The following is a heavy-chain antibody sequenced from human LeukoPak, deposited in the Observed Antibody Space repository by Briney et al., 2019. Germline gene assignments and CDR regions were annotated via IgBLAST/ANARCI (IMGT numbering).Heavy chain of an antibody. J-gene: IGHJ4*02. CDR3: ATIKTHYDSSGYYLDY. Sequence: ASVKVSCKVSGYTLTELSMHWVRQAPGKGLEWMGGFDPEDGETIYAQKFQGRVTMTEDTSTDTAYTELSSLRSEDTAVYYCATIKTHYDSSGYYLDYWGQGTLVTVSS. CDR2: FDPEDGET. D-gene: IGHD3-22*01. CDR1: GYTLTELS. V-gene: IGHV1-24*01.